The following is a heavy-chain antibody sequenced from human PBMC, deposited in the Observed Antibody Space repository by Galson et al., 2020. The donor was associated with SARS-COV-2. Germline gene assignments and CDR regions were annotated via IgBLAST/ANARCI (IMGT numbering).Heavy chain of an antibody. Sequence: SQTLSLTCTVSGDSVSSFYWSWIRQPPGKGLEWIGYISYSGSTNYSPSLKSRVSISVDTSKKQLSLRLNSVTAADTAVYYCARHWTTTAMTPYYFDYWGQGTLVTVSS. CDR2: ISYSGST. CDR1: GDSVSSFY. CDR3: ARHWTTTAMTPYYFDY. D-gene: IGHD5-18*01. V-gene: IGHV4-59*08. J-gene: IGHJ4*02.